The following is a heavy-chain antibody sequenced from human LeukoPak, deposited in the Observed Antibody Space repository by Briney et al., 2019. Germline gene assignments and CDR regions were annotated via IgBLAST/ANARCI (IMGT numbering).Heavy chain of an antibody. Sequence: SVNVSCKASGGTFSSYAINWVRQAPGQGLEWMGGIIPIFGTANYAQKFQGRVTITTDESTSTAYMELSSLRSEDTAVYYCARVSDIYSSNSSPFDYWGQGTLVTVSS. CDR2: IIPIFGTA. D-gene: IGHD6-13*01. CDR3: ARVSDIYSSNSSPFDY. J-gene: IGHJ4*02. CDR1: GGTFSSYA. V-gene: IGHV1-69*05.